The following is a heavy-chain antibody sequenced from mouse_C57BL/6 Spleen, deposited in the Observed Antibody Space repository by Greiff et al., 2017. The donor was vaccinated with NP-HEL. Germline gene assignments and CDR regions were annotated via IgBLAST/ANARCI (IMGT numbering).Heavy chain of an antibody. CDR1: GYTFTDYY. J-gene: IGHJ4*01. CDR2: IYPGSGNT. V-gene: IGHV1-76*01. CDR3: ARGPYSNYAMDY. D-gene: IGHD2-5*01. Sequence: QVQLQQSGAELVRPGASVKLSCKASGYTFTDYYINWVKQRPGQGLEWIARIYPGSGNTYYNEKFKGKATLTVEKSSSTAYMQLSSLTSEDSAVYFCARGPYSNYAMDYWGQGTSVTVSS.